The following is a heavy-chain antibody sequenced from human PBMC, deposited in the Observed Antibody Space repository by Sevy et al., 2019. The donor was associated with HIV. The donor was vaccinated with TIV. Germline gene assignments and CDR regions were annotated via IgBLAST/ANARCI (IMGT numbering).Heavy chain of an antibody. V-gene: IGHV3-30*18. CDR3: TKESLRGTYIRGDFDH. Sequence: GGSLRLSCSAFGFTFQTFGMHWVRQSPGKGPEWLAVISSDGLNQNYADSVRGRFTISRDNSKNLLFLQMNSLIPNDTAVYFCTKESLRGTYIRGDFDHWGQGTLVTVSS. J-gene: IGHJ4*02. CDR2: ISSDGLNQ. D-gene: IGHD3-10*02. CDR1: GFTFQTFG.